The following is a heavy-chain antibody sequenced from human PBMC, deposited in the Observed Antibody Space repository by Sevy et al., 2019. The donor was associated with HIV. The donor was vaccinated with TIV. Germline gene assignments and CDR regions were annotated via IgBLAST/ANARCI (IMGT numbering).Heavy chain of an antibody. CDR3: AKDSHRGYDFWSGYQPYGGFDY. CDR2: ISWDGGST. J-gene: IGHJ4*02. Sequence: GGSLRLSCAASGFTFDDYAMHWVRQAPGKGLERVSLISWDGGSTYYADSVKGRFTISRDNSKNSLYLQMNSLRAEDTALYYCAKDSHRGYDFWSGYQPYGGFDYWGQGTLVTVSS. D-gene: IGHD3-3*01. CDR1: GFTFDDYA. V-gene: IGHV3-43D*04.